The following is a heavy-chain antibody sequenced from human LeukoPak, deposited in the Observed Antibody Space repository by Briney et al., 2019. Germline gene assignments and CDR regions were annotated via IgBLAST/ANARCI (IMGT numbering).Heavy chain of an antibody. D-gene: IGHD5-18*01. CDR1: GYSITSSSW. Sequence: SETLSLTCAVSGYSITSSSWWGWIRQPPGKGLEWIGYIYHSGTTYYNPSLQSRVTMSVDTSKNQFSLKLSSVTAADTAVYYCARAVGRSTDTAMVNYYYYYGMDVWGQGTTVTVSS. V-gene: IGHV4-28*01. CDR2: IYHSGTT. J-gene: IGHJ6*02. CDR3: ARAVGRSTDTAMVNYYYYYGMDV.